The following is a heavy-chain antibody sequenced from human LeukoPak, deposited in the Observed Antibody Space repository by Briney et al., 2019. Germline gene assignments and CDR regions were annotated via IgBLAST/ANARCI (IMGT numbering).Heavy chain of an antibody. CDR1: GGSISSSSYY. J-gene: IGHJ4*02. CDR2: VYYSGTT. Sequence: SETLSLTCTVSGGSISSSSYYWGWIRQPPGKGLEGIGSVYYSGTTYYNPSLKSRVTISVDTSKNQFSLKLSSVTAADTAVYYCARVPGGGGYYDSSGYYGSFDYWGQGTLVTVSS. CDR3: ARVPGGGGYYDSSGYYGSFDY. V-gene: IGHV4-39*07. D-gene: IGHD3-22*01.